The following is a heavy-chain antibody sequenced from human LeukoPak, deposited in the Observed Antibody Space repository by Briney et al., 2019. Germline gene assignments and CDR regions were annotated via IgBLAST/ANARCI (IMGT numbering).Heavy chain of an antibody. CDR3: ARVGYCSGGSCPYYFDL. CDR1: GFTFTGYS. V-gene: IGHV1-2*02. Sequence: ASPKVSCTASGFTFTGYSTEWVRQAPGQGLEWMGWINPNGGGTNYAHKFQGRVTMTRDTSISTAYMELSSLRSDDTAVYYCARVGYCSGGSCPYYFDLWGQGTLVTVSS. CDR2: INPNGGGT. D-gene: IGHD2-15*01. J-gene: IGHJ4*02.